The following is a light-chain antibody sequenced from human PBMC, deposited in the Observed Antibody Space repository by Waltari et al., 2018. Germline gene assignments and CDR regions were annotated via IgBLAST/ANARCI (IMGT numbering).Light chain of an antibody. Sequence: QSALTQPASVSGSPGQSITISCTGTSSHVGLYTHVSWYQQHPGKAPKLMIYEVSKRPSGVSNRFSGSKSGNTASLTISGLQAEDEADYYCTSFTRTSIWVFGGGTKLTVL. CDR2: EVS. V-gene: IGLV2-14*01. J-gene: IGLJ3*02. CDR3: TSFTRTSIWV. CDR1: SSHVGLYTH.